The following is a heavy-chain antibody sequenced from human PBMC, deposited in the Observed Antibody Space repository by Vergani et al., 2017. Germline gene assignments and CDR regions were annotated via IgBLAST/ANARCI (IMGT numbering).Heavy chain of an antibody. D-gene: IGHD3-10*01. CDR3: ARHRGSGGFFPSSYFYGMDV. V-gene: IGHV4-38-2*01. Sequence: QVQLQESGPGLVKPSETLTLTCDVSDSSIMTNPYWGWFRQSPGKGLEWIGCIHHSGDTHYNSSLKSRVSISIVSSSKFSLSLTSVTAADTAIYYCARHRGSGGFFPSSYFYGMDVWGHQATVAVSS. CDR2: IHHSGDT. CDR1: DSSIMTNPY. J-gene: IGHJ6*02.